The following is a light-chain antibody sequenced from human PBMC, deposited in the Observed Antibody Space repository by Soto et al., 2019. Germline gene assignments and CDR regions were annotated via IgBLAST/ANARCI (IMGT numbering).Light chain of an antibody. CDR2: ATS. Sequence: EIVLTQSPGTLSLSPGERATLSCRASHSVSSSYLAWYQQKPGQAPRLLLYATSSRATGIPDRFSGSGSGPDFTLTISRLEPEDFAVYYCQQYGGSLPYTFGQGTKLEI. CDR3: QQYGGSLPYT. V-gene: IGKV3-20*01. CDR1: HSVSSSY. J-gene: IGKJ2*01.